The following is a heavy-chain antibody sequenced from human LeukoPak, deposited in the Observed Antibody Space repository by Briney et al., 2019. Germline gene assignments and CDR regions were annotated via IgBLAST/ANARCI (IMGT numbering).Heavy chain of an antibody. D-gene: IGHD6-13*01. CDR2: IYSDGRT. CDR1: GFIVSANY. V-gene: IGHV3-53*01. J-gene: IGHJ3*02. Sequence: GGSLRLSCAASGFIVSANYMSWVRQAPGKGLEWVSEIYSDGRTYYAASVKGRFSISRDNSKNTVYFQMNSLRAEDTAVYYCARELRQHGVFDIWGQGTMVTVSP. CDR3: ARELRQHGVFDI.